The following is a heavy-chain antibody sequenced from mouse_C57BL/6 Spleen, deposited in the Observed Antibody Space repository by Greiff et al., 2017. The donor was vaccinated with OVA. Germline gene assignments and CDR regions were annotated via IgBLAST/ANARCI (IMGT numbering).Heavy chain of an antibody. CDR1: GFTFSDYY. CDR2: INYDGSST. V-gene: IGHV5-16*01. J-gene: IGHJ3*01. Sequence: EVQLVESEGGLVQPGSSMKLSCTASGFTFSDYYMAWVRQVPEKGLEWVANINYDGSSTYYLDSLKSRFIISRDNAKNILYLQMSSLKSEDTATYYCATYGSSYFPLAYWGQGTLVTVSA. D-gene: IGHD1-1*01. CDR3: ATYGSSYFPLAY.